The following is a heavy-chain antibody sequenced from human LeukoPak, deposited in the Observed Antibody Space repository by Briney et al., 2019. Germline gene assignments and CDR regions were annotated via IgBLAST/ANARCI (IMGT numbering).Heavy chain of an antibody. V-gene: IGHV1-2*02. Sequence: ASVKVSCKASGYTFTGYYIHWVRQAPGQGLEWMGWINPNSGGTKYAQKFQGRVNVTRDTSISAVYMELSSLTSDDTAVYYCARERIVVVTLSDGIEIWGQGTMVSVSS. J-gene: IGHJ3*02. CDR1: GYTFTGYY. D-gene: IGHD2-21*02. CDR3: ARERIVVVTLSDGIEI. CDR2: INPNSGGT.